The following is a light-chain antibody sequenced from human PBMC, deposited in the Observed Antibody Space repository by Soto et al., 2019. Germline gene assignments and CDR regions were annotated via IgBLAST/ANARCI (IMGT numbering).Light chain of an antibody. Sequence: DVVMTQSPLSLPVTLGQPASISCRSSQSLLYSDRNTYLNWFHQRPGQAPRRLIYKVSNRDSGVPDRFSGSGSGTDFTLKISMVEAEDVGVYYCMEGTHWPYAFGQGTKLEIK. J-gene: IGKJ2*01. CDR1: QSLLYSDRNTY. V-gene: IGKV2-30*01. CDR3: MEGTHWPYA. CDR2: KVS.